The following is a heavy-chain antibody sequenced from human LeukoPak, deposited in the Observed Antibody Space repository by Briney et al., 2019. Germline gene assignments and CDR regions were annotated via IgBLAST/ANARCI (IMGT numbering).Heavy chain of an antibody. Sequence: SETLSLTCTVSGGSISSYYWSWIRQPPGKGLEWIGYIYYSGSTNYNPSLKSRVTISVDTSKNQFSLKLSSVTAADMAVYYCARRPYCSSTSCYSGWFDPWGQGTLVTVSS. J-gene: IGHJ5*02. CDR3: ARRPYCSSTSCYSGWFDP. V-gene: IGHV4-59*08. CDR1: GGSISSYY. CDR2: IYYSGST. D-gene: IGHD2-2*02.